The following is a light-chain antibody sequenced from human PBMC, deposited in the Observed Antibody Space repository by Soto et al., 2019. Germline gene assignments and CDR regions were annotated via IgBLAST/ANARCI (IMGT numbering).Light chain of an antibody. J-gene: IGKJ1*01. CDR1: QSVSSY. CDR3: QQRSNWPPL. V-gene: IGKV3-11*01. CDR2: DAS. Sequence: EIVLTQSPATLSLSPGERATLSCRASQSVSSYLAWYQQKPGQAPRLLIYDASNRATGIPARFSGSGSGTDFTLTISSLDPEDFAVYYCQQRSNWPPLFGQGTKVEIK.